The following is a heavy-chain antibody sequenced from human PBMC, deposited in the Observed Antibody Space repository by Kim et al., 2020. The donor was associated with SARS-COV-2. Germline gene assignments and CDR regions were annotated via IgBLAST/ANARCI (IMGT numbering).Heavy chain of an antibody. CDR3: ARAPLVGATKGIDY. Sequence: NPSLKSRVTISVDTSKNQFSLKLSSVTAADTAVYYCARAPLVGATKGIDYWGQGTLVTVSS. J-gene: IGHJ4*02. D-gene: IGHD1-26*01. V-gene: IGHV4-31*02.